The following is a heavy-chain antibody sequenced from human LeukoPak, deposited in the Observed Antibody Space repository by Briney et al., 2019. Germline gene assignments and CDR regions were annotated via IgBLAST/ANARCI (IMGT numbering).Heavy chain of an antibody. CDR3: ARDIGPSQNIFDY. CDR1: GFTFSSYS. CDR2: ISSSSSYI. V-gene: IGHV3-21*01. Sequence: GGSLRLSCAASGFTFSSYSMNWVRQAPGKGLEWVSSISSSSSYIYYADSVKGRFTISRDNAKNSLYLQMNSLRAEDTAVYYCARDIGPSQNIFDYWGQGTLVTVSS. J-gene: IGHJ4*02. D-gene: IGHD1-26*01.